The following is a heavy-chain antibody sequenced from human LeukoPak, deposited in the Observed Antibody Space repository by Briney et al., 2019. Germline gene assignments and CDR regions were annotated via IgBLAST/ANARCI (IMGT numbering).Heavy chain of an antibody. CDR1: GYSFTSYW. CDR2: KYPGDLDT. Sequence: GEPLKISCKGSGYSFTSYWIGWVRQMPGKGLEWMGIKYPGDLDTIYSPSFQGQVTISADTSIRTAYLQWSSLKASDTAMYYCARHTQLVEGWFDPWGQGTLVTAPS. V-gene: IGHV5-51*01. D-gene: IGHD6-13*01. CDR3: ARHTQLVEGWFDP. J-gene: IGHJ5*02.